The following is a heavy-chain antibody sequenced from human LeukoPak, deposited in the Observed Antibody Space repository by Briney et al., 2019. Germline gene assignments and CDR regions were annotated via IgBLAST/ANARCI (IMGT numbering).Heavy chain of an antibody. V-gene: IGHV3-33*01. CDR3: ARDLSPDYYDSSGYYSGY. Sequence: GGSLRLSCAASGFIFSNDAMHWVRQAPGKGLEWVAFIWFDGSNKHYADSVKGRFTISRDNAKNSLYLQMNSLRAEDTAVYYCARDLSPDYYDSSGYYSGYWGQGTLVTVSS. CDR2: IWFDGSNK. J-gene: IGHJ4*02. CDR1: GFIFSNDA. D-gene: IGHD3-22*01.